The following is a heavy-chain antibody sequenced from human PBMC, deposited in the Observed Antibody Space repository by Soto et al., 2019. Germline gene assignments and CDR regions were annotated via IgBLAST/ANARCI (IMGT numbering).Heavy chain of an antibody. J-gene: IGHJ4*02. D-gene: IGHD2-21*01. CDR2: IYGATGDT. V-gene: IGHV1-3*01. CDR3: ASHPWGGHSLHN. Sequence: QVQLVQSGAEVKKPGASVKVSCMTSGYIFSSYAMHWVRQAPGQRPEWMGWIYGATGDTKYSQKVQDRVTLSRDTSASTGYMELSSLTSEDTAVYYCASHPWGGHSLHNWGQGTLVTVSS. CDR1: GYIFSSYA.